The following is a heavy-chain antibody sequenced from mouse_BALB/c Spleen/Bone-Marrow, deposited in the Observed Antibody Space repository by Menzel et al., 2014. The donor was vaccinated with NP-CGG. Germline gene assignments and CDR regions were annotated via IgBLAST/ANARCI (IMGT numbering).Heavy chain of an antibody. J-gene: IGHJ1*01. CDR2: INPYNDGT. Sequence: QGLEWIGYINPYNDGTKYNDKFKGKATLTSDKSSSTAYMELSSLTSEDSAVYYCAGYDWYFDVWGAGTTVTVSS. D-gene: IGHD2-14*01. V-gene: IGHV1-14*01. CDR3: AGYDWYFDV.